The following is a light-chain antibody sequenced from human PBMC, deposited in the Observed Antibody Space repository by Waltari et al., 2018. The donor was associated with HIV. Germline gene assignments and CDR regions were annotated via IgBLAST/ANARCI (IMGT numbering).Light chain of an antibody. CDR3: QQYYSSPRT. CDR2: GAT. V-gene: IGKV1-8*01. CDR1: RDLRTP. J-gene: IGKJ1*01. Sequence: ATRMTQSPPSFSASTGDRVTITCRASRDLRTPVAWYQQKPGSAPKLLMYGATTLQSGVPSRLNGRGSGTDFTLTINCLQSEDFATYYCQQYYSSPRTFGQGTKVEVK.